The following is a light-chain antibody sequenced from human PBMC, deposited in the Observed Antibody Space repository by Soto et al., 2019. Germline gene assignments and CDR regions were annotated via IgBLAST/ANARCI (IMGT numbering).Light chain of an antibody. CDR2: AAS. V-gene: IGKV1-9*01. J-gene: IGKJ3*01. Sequence: IQLTQSPSSLSAAVGDRVTISCRARQGIANFLAWYQQKPGKAPKLLIYAASTLQSGVPSRFSGSGSGTDFTLTISSLQPEDFATYSCQQLNSFPIPFGPGTKVDIK. CDR1: QGIANF. CDR3: QQLNSFPIP.